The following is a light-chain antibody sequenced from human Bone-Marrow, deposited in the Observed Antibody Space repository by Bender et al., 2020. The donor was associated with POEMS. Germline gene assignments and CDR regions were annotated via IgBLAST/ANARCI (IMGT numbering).Light chain of an antibody. CDR2: YDD. Sequence: QSVLTQPPSASGTPGQRVTISCSGSSSNIGNHGVNWYQQLPGEAPKLLIYYDDLLTPGVSDRFSASKSGTSASLGISELQSEDEALYYCSAWDDSLSGWVFGGGTKLTVL. CDR3: SAWDDSLSGWV. CDR1: SSNIGNHG. J-gene: IGLJ3*02. V-gene: IGLV1-36*01.